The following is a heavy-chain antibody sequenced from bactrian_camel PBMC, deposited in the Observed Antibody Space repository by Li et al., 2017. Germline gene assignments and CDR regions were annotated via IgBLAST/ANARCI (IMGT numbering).Heavy chain of an antibody. CDR2: IYGGGATYIERT. V-gene: IGHV3-3*01. Sequence: HVQLVESGGGSVQAGGSLRLSCVAVQDTTKRNAMAWFRQSPGKEREGLAAIYGGGATYIERTYYAESVKGRFTISQDVVKNLVYLQVNDLKPEDTAVYYCAAEGPSWDSDSCVNSEIGYWGQGTQVTVSS. J-gene: IGHJ6*01. CDR3: AAEGPSWDSDSCVNSEIGY. CDR1: QDTTKRNA.